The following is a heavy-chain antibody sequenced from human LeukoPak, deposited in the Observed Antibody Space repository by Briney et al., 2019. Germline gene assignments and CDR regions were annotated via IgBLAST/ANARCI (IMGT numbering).Heavy chain of an antibody. Sequence: SETLSLTCTVSGGSISNYYWNWIRQPAGKGLEWIGRIGTSGSTNYNPSLESRVTMSLDTSMNQFFLKLNNVTAADTAVYYCGRGGGSGTNSPFDPWGQGTLVIVSA. CDR3: GRGGGSGTNSPFDP. V-gene: IGHV4-4*07. CDR1: GGSISNYY. J-gene: IGHJ5*02. D-gene: IGHD3-10*01. CDR2: IGTSGST.